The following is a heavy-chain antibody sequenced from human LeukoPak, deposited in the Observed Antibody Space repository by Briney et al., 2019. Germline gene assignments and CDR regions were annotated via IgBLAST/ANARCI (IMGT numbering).Heavy chain of an antibody. CDR1: GYTFTSYD. V-gene: IGHV1-8*01. CDR3: ARGVTRWTNWGARPDFDY. J-gene: IGHJ4*02. Sequence: ASVKVSCKASGYTFTSYDINWVRQATGQGLEWMGWMNPNSGNTGYAQKFQGRVTMTRNTSISTAYMELSSLRSDDTAVYYCARGVTRWTNWGARPDFDYWGQGTLVTVSS. CDR2: MNPNSGNT. D-gene: IGHD7-27*01.